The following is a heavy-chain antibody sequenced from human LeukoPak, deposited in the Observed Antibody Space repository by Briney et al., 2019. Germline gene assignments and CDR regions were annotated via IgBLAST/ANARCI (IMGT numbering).Heavy chain of an antibody. Sequence: PSETLSLTCAVYGGSFSGYYWSWLRQPPGKGLEWIGEINHSGSTNYNPSLKSRVTISVDTSKNQFSLKLSSVTAADTAVYYCARGPYGDYVNYYYYGMDVWGQGTTVTVSS. J-gene: IGHJ6*02. CDR2: INHSGST. V-gene: IGHV4-34*01. D-gene: IGHD4-17*01. CDR1: GGSFSGYY. CDR3: ARGPYGDYVNYYYYGMDV.